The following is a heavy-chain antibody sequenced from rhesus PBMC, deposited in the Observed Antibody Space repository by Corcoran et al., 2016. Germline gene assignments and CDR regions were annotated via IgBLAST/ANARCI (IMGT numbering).Heavy chain of an antibody. CDR2: IHGKRGST. J-gene: IGHJ4*01. Sequence: QLQESGPGLVKPSETLSLTCTVSGASLSSDWWTGLPQSPGKGLVCIGEIHGKRGSTNYNASLKSRVTIAKDVSKNQFSLNRSSVTSADTAVDYCARGGSGGGWNWGQGVLVTVSS. CDR3: ARGGSGGGWN. V-gene: IGHV4-80*01. D-gene: IGHD6-37*01. CDR1: GASLSSDW.